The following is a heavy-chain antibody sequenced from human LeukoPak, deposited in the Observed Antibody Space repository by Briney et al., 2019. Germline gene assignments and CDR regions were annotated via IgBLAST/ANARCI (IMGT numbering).Heavy chain of an antibody. V-gene: IGHV3-23*01. J-gene: IGHJ4*02. CDR3: ARSRGPNTFGGVHDY. CDR1: GFTVSSNY. Sequence: GGSLRLSCAASGFTVSSNYMSWVRQAPGKGLEWVSGISGSVDSTYYADSVKGRFTISRDNSKNTLYLQMNSLRAEDTAVYYCARSRGPNTFGGVHDYWGQGTLVTVSS. D-gene: IGHD3-16*01. CDR2: ISGSVDST.